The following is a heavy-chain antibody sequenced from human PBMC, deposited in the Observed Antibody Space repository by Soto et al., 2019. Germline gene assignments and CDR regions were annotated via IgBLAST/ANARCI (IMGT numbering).Heavy chain of an antibody. CDR2: IYWDDDK. J-gene: IGHJ5*02. D-gene: IGHD3-9*01. Sequence: GSGPTLVNPTQTVTLTCTFSGFSLSTSGLGVGWIRQPPGKALEWLALIYWDDDKRYSPSLKSRLTITKDTSKNQVVLTVTNMDPVDTATYYCAHMGPNGMPLRYFLTGIHWFDPWGQGTLVTVSS. V-gene: IGHV2-5*02. CDR1: GFSLSTSGLG. CDR3: AHMGPNGMPLRYFLTGIHWFDP.